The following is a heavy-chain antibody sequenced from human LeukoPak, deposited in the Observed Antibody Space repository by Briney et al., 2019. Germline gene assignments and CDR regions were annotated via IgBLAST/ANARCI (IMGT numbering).Heavy chain of an antibody. J-gene: IGHJ4*02. Sequence: PGGSLRHSCTASGFTFSGYSMNWIRQAPGKGLEWVSSFGTRSTSIYHAGSVKGRFAISRDNAKNSLYLQMNSLRAEDTAVYYCAREVSEGFDFWGQGTLVTVSS. V-gene: IGHV3-21*01. D-gene: IGHD3-22*01. CDR3: AREVSEGFDF. CDR1: GFTFSGYS. CDR2: FGTRSTSI.